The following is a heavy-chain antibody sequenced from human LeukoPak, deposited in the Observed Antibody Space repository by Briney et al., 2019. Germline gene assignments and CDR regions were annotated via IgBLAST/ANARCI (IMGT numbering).Heavy chain of an antibody. Sequence: SVKVSCKASGGTFISYAISWVRQAPGQGLEWMGGIIPIFGTANYAQKFQGRVTITADESTSTAYMELSSLRSEDTAVYYCARVRGSGWYFDYWGQGTLVTVSS. CDR2: IIPIFGTA. D-gene: IGHD6-19*01. J-gene: IGHJ4*02. CDR3: ARVRGSGWYFDY. V-gene: IGHV1-69*13. CDR1: GGTFISYA.